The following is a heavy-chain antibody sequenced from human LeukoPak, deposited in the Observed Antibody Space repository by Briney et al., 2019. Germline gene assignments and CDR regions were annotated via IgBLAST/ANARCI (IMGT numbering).Heavy chain of an antibody. CDR3: ATEIIGYSGYDFDY. Sequence: ASVKVSCKDSGYTFTGYYMHWVRQAPGQGLEWMGWINPNSGGTNYAQKFQGRVTMTRDTSISTAYMELSRLRSDDTAVYYCATEIIGYSGYDFDYWGQGTLVTVSS. CDR1: GYTFTGYY. V-gene: IGHV1-2*02. CDR2: INPNSGGT. J-gene: IGHJ4*02. D-gene: IGHD5-12*01.